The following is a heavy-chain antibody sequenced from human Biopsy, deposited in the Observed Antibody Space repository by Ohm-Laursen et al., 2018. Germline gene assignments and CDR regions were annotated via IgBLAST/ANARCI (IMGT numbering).Heavy chain of an antibody. CDR2: IFNSANT. D-gene: IGHD3-22*01. CDR3: ARGDYFDSNGYFWFDP. V-gene: IGHV4-31*01. J-gene: IGHJ5*02. CDR1: GGSISSGGCY. Sequence: TLSLTCTVSGGSISSGGCYWSWLRQRPGQGLVGIGYIFNSANTYYNPSLKNLITITGDTSKNQFSLKLNSVTAADTAVYYCARGDYFDSNGYFWFDPWGQGTLVTVSS.